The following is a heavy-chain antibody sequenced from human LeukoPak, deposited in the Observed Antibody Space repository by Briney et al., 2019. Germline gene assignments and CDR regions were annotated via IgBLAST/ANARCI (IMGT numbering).Heavy chain of an antibody. J-gene: IGHJ5*02. D-gene: IGHD2-15*01. CDR1: GYTFTSYD. V-gene: IGHV1-8*03. CDR2: MNPNSGNT. Sequence: ASVKVSCKASGYTFTSYDINWVRQATGQGLEWMGWMNPNSGNTGYAQKFQGRVTITRNTSISTAYMELSSLRSEDTAVYYCARWVGYSNWFDPWGQGTLVSVSS. CDR3: ARWVGYSNWFDP.